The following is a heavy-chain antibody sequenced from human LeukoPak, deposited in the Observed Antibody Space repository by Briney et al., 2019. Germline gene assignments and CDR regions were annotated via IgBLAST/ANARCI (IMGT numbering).Heavy chain of an antibody. Sequence: SETLSLTCTVSGGSISSSGYYWGWIRQPPGKGLEWIGSMFYSGSPYYQSSFKSRVTISLDKSKNQFSLKLSSVTAADTGVYYCARQLGGSGWPRHFDYWGQGTLVTVSS. CDR2: MFYSGSP. D-gene: IGHD6-19*01. V-gene: IGHV4-39*01. CDR3: ARQLGGSGWPRHFDY. J-gene: IGHJ4*02. CDR1: GGSISSSGYY.